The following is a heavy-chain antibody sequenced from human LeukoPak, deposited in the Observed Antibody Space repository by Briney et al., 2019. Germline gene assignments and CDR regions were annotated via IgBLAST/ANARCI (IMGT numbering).Heavy chain of an antibody. V-gene: IGHV3-48*04. J-gene: IGHJ4*02. Sequence: GGSLRLSCAASGFTFTTFWMSWVRQAPGKGLEWVSYITSSSSTIYYADSVKGRFTISRDNAKNSLYLQMNSLRAEDTAVYYCARGPSVGSGWSPDYWGQGTLVTVSS. CDR2: ITSSSSTI. CDR3: ARGPSVGSGWSPDY. D-gene: IGHD6-19*01. CDR1: GFTFTTFW.